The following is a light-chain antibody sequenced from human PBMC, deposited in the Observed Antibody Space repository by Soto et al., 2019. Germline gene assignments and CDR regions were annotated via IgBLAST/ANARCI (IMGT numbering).Light chain of an antibody. Sequence: IQMTKSAVPLSPSPGDRATITCRGSQRSSSWLAWYQEKPGRAPKLLMYDASTLESGVPSRFSGSGSATEFTLTISSLQPDEFATYYCQQYSSHDLLTFGGGTKVDIK. CDR2: DAS. V-gene: IGKV1-5*01. CDR1: QRSSSW. J-gene: IGKJ4*01. CDR3: QQYSSHDLLT.